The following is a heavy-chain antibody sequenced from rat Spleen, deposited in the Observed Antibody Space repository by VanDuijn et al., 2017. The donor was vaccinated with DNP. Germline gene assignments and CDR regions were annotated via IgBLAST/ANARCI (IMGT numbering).Heavy chain of an antibody. J-gene: IGHJ2*01. CDR2: MWSGGST. D-gene: IGHD1-11*01. CDR1: GFSLTDYS. Sequence: VQLKESGPGLVQPSQTLSLTCTVSGFSLTDYSVHWVRQPPGKGLEWMGVMWSGGSTAYNSAIKSRLSISRDTSKSQIFLKMNSLQTEDTAIYFCTRGGYGGYFADWGQGVMVTVSS. V-gene: IGHV2S63*01. CDR3: TRGGYGGYFAD.